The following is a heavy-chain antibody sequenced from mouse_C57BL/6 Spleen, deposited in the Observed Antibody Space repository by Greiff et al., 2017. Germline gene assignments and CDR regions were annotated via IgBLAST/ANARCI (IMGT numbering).Heavy chain of an antibody. D-gene: IGHD2-3*01. CDR2: IYPRSGNT. J-gene: IGHJ4*01. CDR3: ARKGVDGYYAMDY. Sequence: VQLVESGAELARPGASVKLSCKASGYTFTSYGISWVKQRTGQGLEWIGEIYPRSGNTYYNEKFKGKATLTADKSSSTAYMGLRSLTSEDSSVYFCARKGVDGYYAMDYWGQGTSVTVSS. V-gene: IGHV1-81*01. CDR1: GYTFTSYG.